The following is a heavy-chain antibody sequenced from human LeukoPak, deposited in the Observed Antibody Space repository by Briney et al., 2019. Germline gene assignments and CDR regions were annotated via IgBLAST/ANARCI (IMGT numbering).Heavy chain of an antibody. CDR2: ISTSSSTI. J-gene: IGHJ4*02. D-gene: IGHD2-15*01. CDR1: GFTFTTYG. V-gene: IGHV3-48*04. Sequence: GGSLRLSCAASGFTFTTYGMNWVRQAPGKGLEWVSYISTSSSTIYYTDSVKGRFTISRDNAKNSLYLQMNSLRAEDTAVYYCASPRAVAFDYWGQGTLVTVSS. CDR3: ASPRAVAFDY.